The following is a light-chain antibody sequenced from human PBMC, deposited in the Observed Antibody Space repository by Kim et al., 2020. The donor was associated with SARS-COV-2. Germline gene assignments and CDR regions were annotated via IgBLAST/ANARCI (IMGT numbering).Light chain of an antibody. V-gene: IGKV3-20*01. J-gene: IGKJ2*01. CDR2: DVS. CDR3: QQYDKSPYT. CDR1: QSIAGRN. Sequence: LSPGERATLSCRASQSIAGRNLAWYQQKPGQAPRLLIYDVSTRATGFPDRFSGSESGTDFTLIISRLEPEDFAVYYCQQYDKSPYTFGQGTKLEI.